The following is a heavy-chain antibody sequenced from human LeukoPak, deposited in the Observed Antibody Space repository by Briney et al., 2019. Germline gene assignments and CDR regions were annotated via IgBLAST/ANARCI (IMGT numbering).Heavy chain of an antibody. V-gene: IGHV1-3*01. Sequence: ASVKVSCKASGYTFTSYAMHWVRQAPGQRLEWMGWINAGNGNTKYSQKFQGRVTITRDTSASTAYMELSSLRSEDTAVYYCARDSEVGEMATSGAAFDIWGQGTMVTVSS. CDR3: ARDSEVGEMATSGAAFDI. CDR1: GYTFTSYA. D-gene: IGHD5-24*01. J-gene: IGHJ3*02. CDR2: INAGNGNT.